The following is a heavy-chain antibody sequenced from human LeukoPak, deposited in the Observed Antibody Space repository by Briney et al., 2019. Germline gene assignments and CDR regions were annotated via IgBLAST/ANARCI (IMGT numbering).Heavy chain of an antibody. Sequence: GGSLRLSCAASGSTYSSYGMHWVRQAPGKGLEWVAFIRYDGSNKYYADSVKGRFTISRDNSKNTLYLQMNSLRAEDTAVYYCAKVPYCSSTSCYDEYYFDYWGQGTLVTVSS. CDR1: GSTYSSYG. J-gene: IGHJ4*02. CDR2: IRYDGSNK. D-gene: IGHD2-2*01. V-gene: IGHV3-30*02. CDR3: AKVPYCSSTSCYDEYYFDY.